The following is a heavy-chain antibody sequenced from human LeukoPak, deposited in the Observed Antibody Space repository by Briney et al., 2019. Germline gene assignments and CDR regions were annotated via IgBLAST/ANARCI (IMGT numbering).Heavy chain of an antibody. V-gene: IGHV3-30-3*01. D-gene: IGHD5-24*01. CDR1: GFTFSSYA. J-gene: IGHJ4*02. Sequence: GRSLRLSCAASGFTFSSYAMHWVRQAPGKGLEWVAVISYDGSNKYYADSVKGRFTISRDNSKNTLYLQMNSLRAEDTAVYYCASPTRRDGYNLDCWGQGTLVTVSS. CDR3: ASPTRRDGYNLDC. CDR2: ISYDGSNK.